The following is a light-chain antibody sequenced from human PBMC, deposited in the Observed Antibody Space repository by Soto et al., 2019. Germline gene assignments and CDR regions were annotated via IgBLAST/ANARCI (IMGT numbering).Light chain of an antibody. CDR2: DAS. V-gene: IGKV3-11*01. J-gene: IGKJ2*01. CDR3: HQRMNGPPFT. Sequence: ESVLTQSPATLSLSPGERATLSCRASQSVSRFLAWYQQKPGQAPRLLIYDASTRATGIPARFSGSGSGTDFTLTISSLVPEDVAVYYCHQRMNGPPFTFGQGTKLEI. CDR1: QSVSRF.